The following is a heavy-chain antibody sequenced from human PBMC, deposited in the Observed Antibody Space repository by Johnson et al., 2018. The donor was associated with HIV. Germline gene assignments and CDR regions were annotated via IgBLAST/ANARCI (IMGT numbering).Heavy chain of an antibody. CDR3: ARDRDYLQAVAGPSDA. Sequence: VQLVESGGGVVQPGRSLRLSCAASGFTFSSYAMHWVRQAPGKGLEWVAVISYDGSNKYYADSVKGRFTISRDNSKNTLYLQMNSLRAEDTAVYYCARDRDYLQAVAGPSDA. CDR2: ISYDGSNK. J-gene: IGHJ3*01. CDR1: GFTFSSYA. V-gene: IGHV3-30-3*01. D-gene: IGHD6-19*01.